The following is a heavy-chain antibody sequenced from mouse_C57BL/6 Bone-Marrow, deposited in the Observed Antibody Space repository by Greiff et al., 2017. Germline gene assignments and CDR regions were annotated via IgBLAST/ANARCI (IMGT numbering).Heavy chain of an antibody. CDR1: GYTFTSYW. Sequence: VQLQQPGAELVKPGASVKLSCKASGYTFTSYWMHWVKQRPGRGLEWIGRFDPNSGGTKYNEKFKSKATLTVDKPSSTAYMQLSSLTSEVSAVYYCARRASSGYGFAYWGQGTLVTVSA. CDR3: ARRASSGYGFAY. J-gene: IGHJ3*01. D-gene: IGHD3-2*02. CDR2: FDPNSGGT. V-gene: IGHV1-72*01.